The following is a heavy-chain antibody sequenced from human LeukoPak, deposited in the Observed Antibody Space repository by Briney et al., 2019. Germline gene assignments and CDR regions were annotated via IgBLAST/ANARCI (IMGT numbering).Heavy chain of an antibody. Sequence: PSETLSLTCAVYGGSLSGYYWSWVRHPPGKGLEWIGEINHSGSTNYNPSLKSRVTISVDTSKNQFSLKLSSVTAADTAVYYCARGRHYYDSSGLIDYWGQGTLVTVSS. CDR1: GGSLSGYY. CDR3: ARGRHYYDSSGLIDY. J-gene: IGHJ4*02. V-gene: IGHV4-34*01. D-gene: IGHD3-22*01. CDR2: INHSGST.